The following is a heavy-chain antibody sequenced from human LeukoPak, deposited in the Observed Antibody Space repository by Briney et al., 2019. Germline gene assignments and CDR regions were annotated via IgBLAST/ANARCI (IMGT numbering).Heavy chain of an antibody. CDR1: GFTFSSYA. Sequence: HPGGSLRLSCAASGFTFSSYAMSWVRQAPGRGLEWVSAISGSGGSTYYADSVKGRFTISRDNSKNTLYLQMNSLRAEDTAVYYCAKDRKVLRFLGWLLGSSSMDVWGQGTTVTVSS. D-gene: IGHD3-3*01. CDR3: AKDRKVLRFLGWLLGSSSMDV. CDR2: ISGSGGST. V-gene: IGHV3-23*01. J-gene: IGHJ6*02.